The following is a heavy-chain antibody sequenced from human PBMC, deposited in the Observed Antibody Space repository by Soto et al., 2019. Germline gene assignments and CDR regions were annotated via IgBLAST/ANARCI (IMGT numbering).Heavy chain of an antibody. CDR1: GFTVSSNY. V-gene: IGHV3-53*01. CDR2: IYSGGST. D-gene: IGHD3-22*01. Sequence: LRLSCAASGFTVSSNYMSWVRQAPGKGLEWVSVIYSGGSTYYADSVKGRFTISRDNSKNTLYLQMNSLGAEDTAVYYCARSSSGYYYVGPYYFDYWGQGTLVTVSS. CDR3: ARSSSGYYYVGPYYFDY. J-gene: IGHJ4*02.